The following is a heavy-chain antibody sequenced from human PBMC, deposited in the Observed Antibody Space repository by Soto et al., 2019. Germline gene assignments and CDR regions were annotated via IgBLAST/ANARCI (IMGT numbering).Heavy chain of an antibody. Sequence: QLQLQESGPGLVKPSETLSLTCTVSGGSITSNAYYWGWIRQPPGKGLEWLGYIYYSGSASYNPSLKSRVTMSVDTSMNQFSLKLSSVTAADTAVYYCARRPKRGSYSWCFDYWGQGTLVTVSS. CDR1: GGSITSNAYY. D-gene: IGHD1-26*01. CDR3: ARRPKRGSYSWCFDY. CDR2: IYYSGSA. J-gene: IGHJ4*02. V-gene: IGHV4-39*01.